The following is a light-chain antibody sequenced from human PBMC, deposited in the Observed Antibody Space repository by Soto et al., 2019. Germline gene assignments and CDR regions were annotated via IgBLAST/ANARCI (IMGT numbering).Light chain of an antibody. V-gene: IGKV3-11*01. Sequence: EIVLTQSPATLSLSPGERATLSCRASQGVSNYLVWYQQKPGQAPRLLIYDASKRATGIPARFSGSGSGTDFTLAISSLEPEDFAVYFCQQRGDWPWTFGQGTKVEIK. CDR3: QQRGDWPWT. J-gene: IGKJ1*01. CDR1: QGVSNY. CDR2: DAS.